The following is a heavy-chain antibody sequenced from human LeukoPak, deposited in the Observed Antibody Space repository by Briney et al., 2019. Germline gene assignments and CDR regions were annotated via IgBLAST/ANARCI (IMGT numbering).Heavy chain of an antibody. V-gene: IGHV3-7*04. CDR3: ARDLKGFNL. CDR2: IKQDGSQK. Sequence: GGSLRLSCVASGFYFNAYLMSWVRQAPGKGLEWVSNIKQDGSQKFYLDSVKRRFTISRDNGNNSLYLHMSRLRVEDTAVYYCARDLKGFNLWGQAALVTVSS. CDR1: GFYFNAYL. J-gene: IGHJ5*02.